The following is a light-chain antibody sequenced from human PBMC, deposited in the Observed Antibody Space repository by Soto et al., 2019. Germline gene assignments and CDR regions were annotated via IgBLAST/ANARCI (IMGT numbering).Light chain of an antibody. CDR3: QHYSRSPLS. CDR1: QDISVW. V-gene: IGKV1-5*03. CDR2: EAS. Sequence: DIQMTQSPSTLSAFVGDRITITCRANQDISVWLAWYQQKPGRAPNLLIYEASNLETGVPSRFTGRRSCTDFTLAIGGLQPDDLSTYYCQHYSRSPLSFGGGTKVEIQ. J-gene: IGKJ4*01.